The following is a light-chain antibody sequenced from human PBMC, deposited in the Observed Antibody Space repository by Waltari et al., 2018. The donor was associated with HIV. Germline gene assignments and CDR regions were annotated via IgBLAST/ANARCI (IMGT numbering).Light chain of an antibody. CDR1: SSAVGSYKH. CDR3: SSYEGSSTFVI. V-gene: IGLV2-23*02. Sequence: QSALTQPASVSGSPGQSITISCTGSSSAVGSYKHVSWYQHHPGKAPRLIIYEVIKRPPGVSKRHSASKSGKTASLTVAGLRAEDEADYYCSSYEGSSTFVIFGGGTKLTVL. CDR2: EVI. J-gene: IGLJ2*01.